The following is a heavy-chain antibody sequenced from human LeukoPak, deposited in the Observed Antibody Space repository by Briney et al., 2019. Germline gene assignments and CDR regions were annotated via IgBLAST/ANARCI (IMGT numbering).Heavy chain of an antibody. CDR3: ATSCGYYDSSGYYY. J-gene: IGHJ4*02. CDR1: GYTLTELS. D-gene: IGHD3-22*01. CDR2: FDPEDGET. V-gene: IGHV1-24*01. Sequence: GASVKVSCKVSGYTLTELSMHWVRQAPGQGLEWMGGFDPEDGETIYAQTFQGRVTMTEDTSTDTAYMELSSLRSEDTAVYYCATSCGYYDSSGYYYWGQGTLVTVSP.